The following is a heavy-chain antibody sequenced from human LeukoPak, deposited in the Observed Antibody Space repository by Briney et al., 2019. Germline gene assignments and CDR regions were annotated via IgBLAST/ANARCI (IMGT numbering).Heavy chain of an antibody. CDR1: GFTFSSYE. J-gene: IGHJ6*04. V-gene: IGHV3-48*03. CDR2: ISSSGSTL. D-gene: IGHD3-10*02. CDR3: AELGITMIGGV. Sequence: GGSLRLSCAASGFTFSSYEMNWVRRAPGKELEWVSYISSSGSTLYYADSVKGRFTISRDNAKNSLYLQMNSLRAEDTAVYYCAELGITMIGGVWGKGTTVTISS.